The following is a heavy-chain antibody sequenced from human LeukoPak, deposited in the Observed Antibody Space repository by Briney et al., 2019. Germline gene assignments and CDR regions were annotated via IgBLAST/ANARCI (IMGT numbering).Heavy chain of an antibody. V-gene: IGHV3-23*01. J-gene: IGHJ6*02. CDR3: AKGGMGYYYGMDV. CDR2: ISGSGGST. D-gene: IGHD2-8*01. Sequence: SGGSLRLSCAASGFTFSSYAMSWVRQAPGKGLEWVSAISGSGGSTYYADSVKGRFTISRDNSKNTLYLQMNSLRAEDTAVYYCAKGGMGYYYGMDVWGQGTTVTVSS. CDR1: GFTFSSYA.